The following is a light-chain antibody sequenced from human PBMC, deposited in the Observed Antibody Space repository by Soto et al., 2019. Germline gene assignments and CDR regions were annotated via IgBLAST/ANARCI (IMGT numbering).Light chain of an antibody. Sequence: DIQMTQSPSTLSASVRDRVTITCRASQSISTRLAWYQQKPWRAPNLLIYKAADLKPGVPSTFSGSGSGTEFTLLITTLQPDDFATYYYQRSETFGQGTKVELK. CDR3: QRSET. CDR2: KAA. V-gene: IGKV1-5*03. J-gene: IGKJ1*01. CDR1: QSISTR.